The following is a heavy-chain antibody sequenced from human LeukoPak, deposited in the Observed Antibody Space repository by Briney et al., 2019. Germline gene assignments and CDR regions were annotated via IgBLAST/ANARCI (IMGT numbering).Heavy chain of an antibody. D-gene: IGHD3-10*01. J-gene: IGHJ4*02. V-gene: IGHV3-21*01. Sequence: GGSLRHSCAASGFTFSSYSMNWVRQAPGKGLEWVSSITHSTTYMYYADSVKGRFTISRDNAKKSLYLQMNSLRAEDTAVYYCATASYFYGSGSYGSIWGQGTLVTVSS. CDR1: GFTFSSYS. CDR3: ATASYFYGSGSYGSI. CDR2: ITHSTTYM.